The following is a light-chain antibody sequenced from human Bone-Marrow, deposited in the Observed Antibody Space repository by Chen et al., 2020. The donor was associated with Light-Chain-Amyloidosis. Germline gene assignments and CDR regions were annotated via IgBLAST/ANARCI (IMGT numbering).Light chain of an antibody. V-gene: IGLV2-14*01. Sequence: QSALTQPASASGSPGQSIPLSCTGTSLDIGTFNYVSWYQQHRGKAPQLLIFVVINRPSGVSYHFSCSKSGNTASLPISGLQPGDDADVYCSSYTSTTTDVMFGGGTKLTVL. CDR1: SLDIGTFNY. CDR3: SSYTSTTTDVM. CDR2: VVI. J-gene: IGLJ3*02.